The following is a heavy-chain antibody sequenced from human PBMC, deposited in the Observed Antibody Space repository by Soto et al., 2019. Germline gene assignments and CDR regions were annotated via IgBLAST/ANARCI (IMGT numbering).Heavy chain of an antibody. CDR3: ARQSKDFSSGYSLDY. CDR1: GGSISNTNYY. Sequence: QLQLQESGPGLVKPSETLSLSCTVSGGSISNTNYYWGWIRQPPGKGLEWIASIYYSGSTYYNPSLKSRVTISVDTSKNQFSLKLSSVTAADTAVYYCARQSKDFSSGYSLDYWGQGTLVTVSS. D-gene: IGHD3-3*01. V-gene: IGHV4-39*01. J-gene: IGHJ4*02. CDR2: IYYSGST.